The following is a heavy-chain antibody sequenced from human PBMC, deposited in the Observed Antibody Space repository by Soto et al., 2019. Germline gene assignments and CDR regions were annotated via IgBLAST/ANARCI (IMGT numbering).Heavy chain of an antibody. CDR2: INPNSGGT. CDR3: ATLHCSGGSCYYVPGAFDI. D-gene: IGHD2-15*01. Sequence: ASVKVSCKASGYTFTGYYMHWVRQAPGQGLEWMGWINPNSGGTNYAQKFQGRVTMTRDTSISTAYMELSRLRSDDTAVYYCATLHCSGGSCYYVPGAFDIWGQGTMVTVSS. J-gene: IGHJ3*02. V-gene: IGHV1-2*02. CDR1: GYTFTGYY.